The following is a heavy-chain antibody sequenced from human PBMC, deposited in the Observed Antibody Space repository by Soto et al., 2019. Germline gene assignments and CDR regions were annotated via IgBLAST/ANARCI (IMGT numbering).Heavy chain of an antibody. Sequence: PGGSLRLSCAASGFTFSSYWMSWVRQAPGKGLEWVARISQDGSEKYYVDSVKGRFTISRDNAKNSLYLQMNSLRAEDTAVYYCARDYPGGSYYDYWGQGTLVTVSS. CDR1: GFTFSSYW. J-gene: IGHJ4*02. V-gene: IGHV3-7*03. CDR2: ISQDGSEK. CDR3: ARDYPGGSYYDY. D-gene: IGHD1-26*01.